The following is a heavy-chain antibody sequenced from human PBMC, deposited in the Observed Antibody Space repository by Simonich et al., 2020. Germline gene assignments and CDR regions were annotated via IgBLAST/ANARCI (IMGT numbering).Heavy chain of an antibody. CDR2: SYYSGST. V-gene: IGHV4-39*01. Sequence: QLQLQESGPGLVKPSETLSLTCTVSGGSISSSSYYWGWIRQPPGKGLEWIGSSYYSGSTYYNPSLKSRVTISVDTSKNQFSLKLWSVTAADTAVYYCARHAGFAFDIWGQGTMVTVSS. CDR3: ARHAGFAFDI. J-gene: IGHJ3*02. CDR1: GGSISSSSYY. D-gene: IGHD6-13*01.